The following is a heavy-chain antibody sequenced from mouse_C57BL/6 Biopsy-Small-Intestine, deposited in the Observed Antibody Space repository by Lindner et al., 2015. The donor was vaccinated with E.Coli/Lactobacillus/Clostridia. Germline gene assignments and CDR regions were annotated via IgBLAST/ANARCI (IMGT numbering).Heavy chain of an antibody. CDR1: GYTFTASF. J-gene: IGHJ3*01. D-gene: IGHD2-3*01. Sequence: VQLQESGPELVKPGASVKMSCKASGYTFTASFIHWVEQKPGQGLEWIGYIHPYNDDTKFNEKFKGKATLTSDKSSSTAYMELSSLTSEDSAVYYCATWVYDGYYTFAYWGQGTLVTVSA. V-gene: IGHV1-14*01. CDR2: IHPYNDDT. CDR3: ATWVYDGYYTFAY.